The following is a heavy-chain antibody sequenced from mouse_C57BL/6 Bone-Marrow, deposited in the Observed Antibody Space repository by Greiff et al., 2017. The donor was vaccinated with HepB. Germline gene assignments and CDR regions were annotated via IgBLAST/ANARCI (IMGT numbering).Heavy chain of an antibody. V-gene: IGHV1-64*01. Sequence: QVQLKQPGAELVKPGASVKLSCKASGYTFTSYWMHWVKQRPGQGLEWIGMIHPNSGSTNYNEKFKSKATLTVDKSSSTAYMQLSSLTSEDSSVYYCTREDYGSSYYFDDWGQGTTLTVSS. CDR2: IHPNSGST. CDR1: GYTFTSYW. D-gene: IGHD1-1*01. CDR3: TREDYGSSYYFDD. J-gene: IGHJ2*01.